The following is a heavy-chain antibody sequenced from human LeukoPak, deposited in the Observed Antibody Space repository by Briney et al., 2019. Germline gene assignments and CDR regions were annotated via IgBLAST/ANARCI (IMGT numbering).Heavy chain of an antibody. CDR2: ISSNSRHI. V-gene: IGHV3-21*01. CDR3: ARVLEAAAFDY. CDR1: GFSFSTYS. D-gene: IGHD6-13*01. Sequence: PGGSLRLSCAASGFSFSTYSMSWVRQAPGKGLEWVSSISSNSRHIYYADSVKGRFTISRDNAKSSLYLQMNSLRAEDTAVYYCARVLEAAAFDYWGQGTLVTVSS. J-gene: IGHJ4*02.